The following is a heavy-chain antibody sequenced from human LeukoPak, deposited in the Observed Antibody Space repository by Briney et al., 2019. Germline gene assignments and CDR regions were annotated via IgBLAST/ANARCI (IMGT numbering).Heavy chain of an antibody. V-gene: IGHV3-23*01. CDR3: AKSRRDIVVLPAAIF. CDR1: GYTFSSYD. D-gene: IGHD2-2*01. J-gene: IGHJ4*02. Sequence: PGGSVKLSCAASGYTFSSYDMRWVRQAPGQGLEWVSTISAIGGSTYYAHSVQGRFTITRDKSKNTVYLEMNSLRAEDTAVYYCAKSRRDIVVLPAAIFRGRGTLVTVSS. CDR2: ISAIGGST.